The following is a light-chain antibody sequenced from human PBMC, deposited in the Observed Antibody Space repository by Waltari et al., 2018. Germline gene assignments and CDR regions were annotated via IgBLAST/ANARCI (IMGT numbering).Light chain of an antibody. CDR1: SSHVGGYKY. CDR2: DVS. V-gene: IGLV2-14*03. CDR3: SSYTSSSTVL. Sequence: QSALTQPASVSGSPGQSIPISCTGTSSHVGGYKYVSLYQQHPGKAPKLMIYDVSNRPSGVSNRFSGSKSGNTASLTISGLQAEDEADYYCSSYTSSSTVLFGGGTKLTVL. J-gene: IGLJ2*01.